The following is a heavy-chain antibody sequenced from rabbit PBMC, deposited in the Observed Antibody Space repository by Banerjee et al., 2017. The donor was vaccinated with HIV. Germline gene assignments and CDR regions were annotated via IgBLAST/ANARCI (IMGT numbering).Heavy chain of an antibody. V-gene: IGHV1S45*01. CDR1: GFSFSSSYW. D-gene: IGHD4-2*01. Sequence: QEQLVESGGGLVQPEGSLTLTCTASGFSFSSSYWICWVRQAPGKGLEWIACIYAGSSDSTDYANWAKGRFTISKTSSTTVTLQMTSLTAADTATYFCARDDAGSSLYYFDLWGPGTLVTVS. J-gene: IGHJ4*01. CDR3: ARDDAGSSLYYFDL. CDR2: IYAGSSDST.